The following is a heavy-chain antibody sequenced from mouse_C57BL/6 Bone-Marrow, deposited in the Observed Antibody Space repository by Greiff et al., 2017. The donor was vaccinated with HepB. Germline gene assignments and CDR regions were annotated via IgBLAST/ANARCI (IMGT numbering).Heavy chain of an antibody. CDR1: GFTFSSYG. Sequence: EVKLVESGGDLVKPGGSLKLSCAASGFTFSSYGMSWVRQTPDKRLEWVATISSGGSYTYYPDSVKGRFTISRDNAKNTRYLQRSSLKSEDTAMYYCARANLLLRYGYAMDYWGQGTSVTVSS. D-gene: IGHD1-1*01. V-gene: IGHV5-6*01. J-gene: IGHJ4*01. CDR3: ARANLLLRYGYAMDY. CDR2: ISSGGSYT.